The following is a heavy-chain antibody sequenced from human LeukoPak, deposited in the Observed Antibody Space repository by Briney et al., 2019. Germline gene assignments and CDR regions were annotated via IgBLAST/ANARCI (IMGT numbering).Heavy chain of an antibody. Sequence: GGSLRLSCAASGFIFSSYSMNWVRQAPGKGLEWVSSIRISNSYKYYADSVKGRFTISRDNAKNSLYLQMNSLRAEDTAVYYCARVVTVAWSERRPGYYYMDVWGKGTTVTVSS. CDR1: GFIFSSYS. CDR3: ARVVTVAWSERRPGYYYMDV. J-gene: IGHJ6*03. D-gene: IGHD1-1*01. CDR2: IRISNSYK. V-gene: IGHV3-21*01.